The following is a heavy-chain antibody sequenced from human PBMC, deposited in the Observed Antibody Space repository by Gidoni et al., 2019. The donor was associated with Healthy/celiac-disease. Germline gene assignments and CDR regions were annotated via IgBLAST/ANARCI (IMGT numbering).Heavy chain of an antibody. Sequence: QVQLQESGPGLVKPSQTLSLTCPVSGGSISRGSSYWSWIRQPAGKGLEWIGRIYTSGSTNYNPSLKSRVTISVDTSKNQFSLKLSSVTAADTAVYYCARDLARYYDSSGYYGTFDPWGQGTLVTVSS. D-gene: IGHD3-22*01. CDR3: ARDLARYYDSSGYYGTFDP. CDR2: IYTSGST. V-gene: IGHV4-61*02. J-gene: IGHJ5*02. CDR1: GGSISRGSSY.